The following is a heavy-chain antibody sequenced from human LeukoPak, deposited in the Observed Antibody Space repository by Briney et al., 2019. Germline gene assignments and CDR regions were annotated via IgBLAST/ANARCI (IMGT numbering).Heavy chain of an antibody. V-gene: IGHV4-38-2*02. Sequence: SETLSLTCTVSGYSISSGYYWGWIRQPPGKGLKWIGSIYQSGSTYYNPSLKSRVTMSVDTSKNQFSLKLSSVTAADTAVYYCARDDSGSYYDYWGQGTLVTVSS. CDR1: GYSISSGYY. CDR3: ARDDSGSYYDY. D-gene: IGHD3-10*01. CDR2: IYQSGST. J-gene: IGHJ4*02.